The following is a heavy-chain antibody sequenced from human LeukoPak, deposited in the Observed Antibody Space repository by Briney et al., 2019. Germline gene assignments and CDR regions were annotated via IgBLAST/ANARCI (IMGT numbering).Heavy chain of an antibody. V-gene: IGHV4-39*01. CDR2: IYYSGRT. D-gene: IGHD3-22*01. Sequence: PSETLSLTCTVSGDSIRSSSYYWDWIRQPPGKGLEWIGTIYYSGRTYYNPSPKSRVTISMDTSKNQFSLKLTSVTAADTAVYYCARRRYYDSSGYLDWGQGTLLTVSS. CDR3: ARRRYYDSSGYLD. CDR1: GDSIRSSSYY. J-gene: IGHJ1*01.